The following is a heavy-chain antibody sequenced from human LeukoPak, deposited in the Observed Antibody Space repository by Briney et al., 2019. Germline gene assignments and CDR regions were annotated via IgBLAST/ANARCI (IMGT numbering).Heavy chain of an antibody. Sequence: SETLSLTCTVSGGSINTYYWSWIRQPPGKGLEWIGYIYYSGSTNYNPSLKSRVTISVDTSKNQFSLKLSSVTAADTAVYYCARDSETDAFDIWGQGTMVTVSS. J-gene: IGHJ3*02. CDR1: GGSINTYY. CDR3: ARDSETDAFDI. V-gene: IGHV4-59*01. CDR2: IYYSGST.